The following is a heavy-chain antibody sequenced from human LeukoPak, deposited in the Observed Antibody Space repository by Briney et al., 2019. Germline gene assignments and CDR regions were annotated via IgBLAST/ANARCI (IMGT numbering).Heavy chain of an antibody. J-gene: IGHJ4*02. D-gene: IGHD1-26*01. CDR1: VGSISSYY. Sequence: SETLSLTCTVSVGSISSYYWSWIRQPPGKALEWIGDIYYSGSTNYNPSLKSLVTLSVDTSKNPFSLRLSSVTAAHTSVYYSARLARGSYGPLTPFDYWGQGTLVTVSS. CDR2: IYYSGST. CDR3: ARLARGSYGPLTPFDY. V-gene: IGHV4-59*08.